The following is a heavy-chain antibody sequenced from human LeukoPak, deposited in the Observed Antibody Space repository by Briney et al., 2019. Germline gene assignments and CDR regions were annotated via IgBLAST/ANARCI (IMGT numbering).Heavy chain of an antibody. CDR2: IYYSGST. J-gene: IGHJ4*02. D-gene: IGHD5-18*01. CDR1: GGPISSYH. Sequence: SETLSLTCTVSGGPISSYHWSWIRQPPGKGLEWIGYIYYSGSTNYNPSLKSRVTISVDTSKNQFSLKLSSVTAADTAVYYCARGADTAMVMDYWGQGTLVTVSS. V-gene: IGHV4-59*01. CDR3: ARGADTAMVMDY.